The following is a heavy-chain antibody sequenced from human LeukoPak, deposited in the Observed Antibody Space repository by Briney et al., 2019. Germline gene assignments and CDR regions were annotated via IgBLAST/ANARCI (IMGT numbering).Heavy chain of an antibody. D-gene: IGHD2/OR15-2a*01. V-gene: IGHV1-69*04. CDR3: ARDQGVISPPPYGLDV. Sequence: SVKVSCKASGGTFSSYAISWVRQAPGQGLECMGRIIPILDIATYAQKFRGRVTITADKSTSTAYMELTSLSSEDSAVYYCARDQGVISPPPYGLDVWGQGTPVTVSS. CDR2: IIPILDIA. CDR1: GGTFSSYA. J-gene: IGHJ6*02.